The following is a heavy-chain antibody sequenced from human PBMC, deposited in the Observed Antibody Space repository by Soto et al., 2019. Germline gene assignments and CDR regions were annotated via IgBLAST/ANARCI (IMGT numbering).Heavy chain of an antibody. CDR2: IFSTGDT. J-gene: IGHJ6*02. V-gene: IGHV2-26*01. CDR1: GFSLSDLSMS. D-gene: IGHD3-10*01. CDR3: ARFTMIRGELSDHHYGLDV. Sequence: QVTLRESGPVLVKATETLTLTCTVSGFSLSDLSMSVSWIRQPPGEALEWLGDIFSTGDTSYRSSLRDRLTITTDTSRTQVVLTMTKVVPADTATYYCARFTMIRGELSDHHYGLDVWGQGTTVTVSS.